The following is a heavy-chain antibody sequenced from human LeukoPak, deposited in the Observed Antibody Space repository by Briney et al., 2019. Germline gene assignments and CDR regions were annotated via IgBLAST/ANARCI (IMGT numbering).Heavy chain of an antibody. CDR3: ASNYGSGSYYNGIDY. V-gene: IGHV3-20*04. CDR2: INRIGSIT. Sequence: GGSLRLSCAASGFTFSSYGMHWVRQVPGKGLEWVSGINRIGSITGNADSVKGRFTISRDNAKGSLYLQMNSLRAEDTALYYCASNYGSGSYYNGIDYWGQGTLVTVSS. D-gene: IGHD3-10*01. J-gene: IGHJ4*02. CDR1: GFTFSSYG.